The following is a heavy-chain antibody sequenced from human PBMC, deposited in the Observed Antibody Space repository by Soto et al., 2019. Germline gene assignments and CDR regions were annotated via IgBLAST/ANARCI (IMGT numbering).Heavy chain of an antibody. CDR2: FDPEDGET. Sequence: ASVKVSCKVSGYTLTELSMHWVRQAPGKGLEWMGGFDPEDGETIYAQKFQGRVTMTEDTSTDTAYMELSSLRSEDTAVHYCATWYYYDSSGQNFDYWGQGTLVTVSS. D-gene: IGHD3-22*01. CDR1: GYTLTELS. CDR3: ATWYYYDSSGQNFDY. V-gene: IGHV1-24*01. J-gene: IGHJ4*02.